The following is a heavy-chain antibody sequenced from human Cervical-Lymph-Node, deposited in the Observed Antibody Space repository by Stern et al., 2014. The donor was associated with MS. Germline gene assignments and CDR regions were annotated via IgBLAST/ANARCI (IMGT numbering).Heavy chain of an antibody. Sequence: QVQLQESGPGLVKASETLSLTCTASGGSISSSNYYWGWIRQPPGKGLEWLGIIYDPGSTYYNPSLKSRFTIALDTPNTQSPLKLSSVTAADTAVYYCARRRGHMSDFDYWGQGTLVTVSS. V-gene: IGHV4-39*01. J-gene: IGHJ4*02. D-gene: IGHD3-10*01. CDR1: GGSISSSNYY. CDR3: ARRRGHMSDFDY. CDR2: IYDPGST.